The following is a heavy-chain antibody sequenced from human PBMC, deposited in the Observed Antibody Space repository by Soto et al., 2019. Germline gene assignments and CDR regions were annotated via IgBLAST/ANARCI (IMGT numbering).Heavy chain of an antibody. CDR2: IKSDGSDT. Sequence: EVQLVESGGGLVQPGGSRRLSCAASGFTFSSYWMHWVRQAPGKGLVWVSRIKSDGSDTSYADSVKGRFTISGDNAKNTLYLPMSSLRAEDTAVYYCVRVDYGDLGGWGQGTLVIVSS. D-gene: IGHD4-17*01. CDR1: GFTFSSYW. CDR3: VRVDYGDLGG. J-gene: IGHJ4*02. V-gene: IGHV3-74*01.